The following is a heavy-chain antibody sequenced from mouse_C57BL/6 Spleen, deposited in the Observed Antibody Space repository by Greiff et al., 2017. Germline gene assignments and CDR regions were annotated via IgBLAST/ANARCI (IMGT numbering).Heavy chain of an antibody. CDR1: GYTFTSYG. CDR3: ARGGITTVVRAMDY. Sequence: VQLQESGAELARPGASVKLSCKASGYTFTSYGISWVKQRTGQGLEWIGEIYPRSGNTYYNEKFKGKATLTADKSSSTAYMELRSLTSEDSAVYFCARGGITTVVRAMDYWGQGTSVTVSS. V-gene: IGHV1-81*01. J-gene: IGHJ4*01. CDR2: IYPRSGNT. D-gene: IGHD1-1*01.